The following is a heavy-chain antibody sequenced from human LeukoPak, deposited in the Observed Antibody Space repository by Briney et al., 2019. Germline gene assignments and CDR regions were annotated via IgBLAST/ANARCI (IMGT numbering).Heavy chain of an antibody. J-gene: IGHJ6*04. Sequence: GASVKVSCKASGYTFTNYGISWVRQAPGQGLEWMGWISGYHGNKNDAQKFQGRLTMTTDTYTSTAYMELRSLRPDDTAVYYCARDEKWGYCDSTSCPAFLDVWGKGTTVTVSS. D-gene: IGHD2-2*01. CDR2: ISGYHGNK. CDR3: ARDEKWGYCDSTSCPAFLDV. V-gene: IGHV1-18*01. CDR1: GYTFTNYG.